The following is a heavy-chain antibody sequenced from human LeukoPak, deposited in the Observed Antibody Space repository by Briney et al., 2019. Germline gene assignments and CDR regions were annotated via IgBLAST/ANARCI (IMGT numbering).Heavy chain of an antibody. J-gene: IGHJ6*03. Sequence: SVKVSCKASGYTFTRHAISWVRQAPGQGLEWMGGIIPIFGTANYAQKFQGRVTITTDESTSTAYMELSSLRSEDTAVYYCASAGFGELSYYYYMDVWGKGTTVTVSS. D-gene: IGHD3-10*01. CDR2: IIPIFGTA. CDR3: ASAGFGELSYYYYMDV. CDR1: GYTFTRHA. V-gene: IGHV1-69*05.